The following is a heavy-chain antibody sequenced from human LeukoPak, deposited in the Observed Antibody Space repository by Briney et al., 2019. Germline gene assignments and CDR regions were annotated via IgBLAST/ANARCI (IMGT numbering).Heavy chain of an antibody. CDR2: IRSKPNSYAT. CDR1: GFTFSGSA. D-gene: IGHD2-2*01. J-gene: IGHJ4*02. Sequence: GGSLRLSCAASGFTFSGSAMHWVRQASGKGLEWLGRIRSKPNSYATAYAASVKGRFTLSRDDSKNTAYLQMDSLKIEDTAVYYCSSHCSSTNCYLFYWGQGTLGTVSS. CDR3: SSHCSSTNCYLFY. V-gene: IGHV3-73*01.